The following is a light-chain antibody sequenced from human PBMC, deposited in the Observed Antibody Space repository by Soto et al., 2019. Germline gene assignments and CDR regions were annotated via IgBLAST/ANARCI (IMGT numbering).Light chain of an antibody. CDR3: QHANGLPLT. Sequence: DIQMTQSPSFVSASVGDRVTMTCRASQDVSNWLAWYQQKPGKAPKLLMSAATTLQNGVPSRFSGSRSGTDFTLTITGLQPEDLATYYCQHANGLPLTFGGGTKVDIK. CDR1: QDVSNW. V-gene: IGKV1D-12*01. J-gene: IGKJ4*01. CDR2: AAT.